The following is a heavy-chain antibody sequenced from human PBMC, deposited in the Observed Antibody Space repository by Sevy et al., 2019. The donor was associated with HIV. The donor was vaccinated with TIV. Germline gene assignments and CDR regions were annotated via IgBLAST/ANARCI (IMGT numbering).Heavy chain of an antibody. J-gene: IGHJ4*02. CDR3: AKGTARHYYDSSGYPGAFDY. D-gene: IGHD3-22*01. CDR2: ISYDGSNK. Sequence: GGSLRLSCAASGFTFSSYGMHWVRQAPGKGLEWVAVISYDGSNKYYADSVKGRFTISRDNAKNTLYLQMNSLRAEDTVAYYCAKGTARHYYDSSGYPGAFDYWGQGTLVTVSS. CDR1: GFTFSSYG. V-gene: IGHV3-30*18.